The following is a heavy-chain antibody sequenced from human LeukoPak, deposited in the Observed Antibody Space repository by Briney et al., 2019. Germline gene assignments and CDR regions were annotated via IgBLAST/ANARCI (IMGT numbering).Heavy chain of an antibody. CDR1: GFTFSSYA. J-gene: IGHJ4*02. Sequence: PGGSLRLSCSASGFTFSSYAMSWVRQAPGKGLEWVSLISDSGASTYYADSVEGRFTISRDNSKNTLSLQMNSLRAEDTAIYYCAKNRWPASGYYDYLGQGTLVTVSS. D-gene: IGHD3-22*01. CDR3: AKNRWPASGYYDY. V-gene: IGHV3-23*01. CDR2: ISDSGAST.